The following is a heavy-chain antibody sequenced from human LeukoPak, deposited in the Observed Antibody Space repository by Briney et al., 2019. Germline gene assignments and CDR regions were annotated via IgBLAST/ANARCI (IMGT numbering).Heavy chain of an antibody. J-gene: IGHJ4*02. D-gene: IGHD3-22*01. CDR1: GFTFSSYA. CDR3: ARDPYYYDSSGYYY. CDR2: ISYDGSNK. Sequence: GGSLRLSYAASGFTFSSYAMHWVRQAPGKGLEWVAVISYDGSNKHYADSVKGRFTISRDNSKNTLYLQMNSLRAEDTAVYYCARDPYYYDSSGYYYWGQGTLVTVSS. V-gene: IGHV3-30-3*01.